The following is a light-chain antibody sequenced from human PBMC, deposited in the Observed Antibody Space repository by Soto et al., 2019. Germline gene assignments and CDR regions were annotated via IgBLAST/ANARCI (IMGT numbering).Light chain of an antibody. CDR3: QQYNSFSKT. CDR1: QSLSSW. Sequence: DIQMTQSPSTLSASVGDRVTITCRASQSLSSWLAWYQQKPGKAPKLLISQASSLETGVPSRFSGSGYGTEFTLTIASXQPDDSATYYCQQYNSFSKTFGRGTKVDIK. CDR2: QAS. V-gene: IGKV1-5*03. J-gene: IGKJ1*01.